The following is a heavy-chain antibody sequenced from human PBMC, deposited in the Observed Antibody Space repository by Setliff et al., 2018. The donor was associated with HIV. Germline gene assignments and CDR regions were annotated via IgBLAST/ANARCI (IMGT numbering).Heavy chain of an antibody. D-gene: IGHD1-26*01. CDR1: GGSFSGYY. CDR3: ARKGVGATSAAFDI. J-gene: IGHJ3*02. CDR2: INHSGST. V-gene: IGHV4-34*01. Sequence: PSETLSLTCAVYGGSFSGYYWSWIRQPPGKGLEWIGEINHSGSTNYNPSLKSRVTIPVDTSKNQFSLNLSSMTAADTAVYYCARKGVGATSAAFDIWGQGTMVT.